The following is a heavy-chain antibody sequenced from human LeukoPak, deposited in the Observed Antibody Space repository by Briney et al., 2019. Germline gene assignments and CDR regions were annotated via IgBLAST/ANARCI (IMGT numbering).Heavy chain of an antibody. D-gene: IGHD6-19*01. V-gene: IGHV3-9*01. Sequence: PGGSLRLSCAASGFSFDDYAMHWVRQAPGKGLEWVSGISWNSGRIEYADSVKGRFAISRDNAKNSLYLQMNSLRAEDTALYYCAKDFRAAVAGGYFDYWGQGTLVTVSS. CDR3: AKDFRAAVAGGYFDY. J-gene: IGHJ4*02. CDR2: ISWNSGRI. CDR1: GFSFDDYA.